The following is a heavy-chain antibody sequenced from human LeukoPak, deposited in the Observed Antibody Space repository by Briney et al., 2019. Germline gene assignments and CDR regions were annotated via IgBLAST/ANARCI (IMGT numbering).Heavy chain of an antibody. J-gene: IGHJ4*02. Sequence: NPSETLSLTCAVYDGSFSGYYWSWIRQPPGKGLEWIGEINHSGSTNYNPSLKSRVTISVDTSKNQFSLKLSSVTAADTAVYYCARGPIYYDFWSGYYPYFDYWGQGTLVTVSS. V-gene: IGHV4-34*01. CDR1: DGSFSGYY. D-gene: IGHD3-3*01. CDR3: ARGPIYYDFWSGYYPYFDY. CDR2: INHSGST.